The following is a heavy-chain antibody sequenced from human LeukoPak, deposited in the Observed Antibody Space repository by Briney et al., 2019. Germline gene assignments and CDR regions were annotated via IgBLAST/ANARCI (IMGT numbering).Heavy chain of an antibody. V-gene: IGHV1-46*01. CDR1: GYTFTSYY. CDR3: ARGYSGRFLEWLLGDYYYYYMDV. D-gene: IGHD3-3*01. J-gene: IGHJ6*03. Sequence: ASVKVSCKASGYTFTSYYMHWVRQAPGQGLEWMGIINPSGGSTSYAQKFQGRVTMTRDMSTSTVYMELSSLRSEDTAVYYCARGYSGRFLEWLLGDYYYYYMDVWGKGTTVTVSS. CDR2: INPSGGST.